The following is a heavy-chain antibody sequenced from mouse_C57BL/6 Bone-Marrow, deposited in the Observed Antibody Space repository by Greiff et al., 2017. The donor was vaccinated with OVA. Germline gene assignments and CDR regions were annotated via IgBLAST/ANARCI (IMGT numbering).Heavy chain of an antibody. CDR3: ARGFYAMDY. CDR2: IDPSDSYT. CDR1: GYTFTSYW. J-gene: IGHJ4*01. V-gene: IGHV1-59*01. Sequence: VQLQQSGAELVRPGTSVKLSRKASGYTFTSYWMPWVQQTPGQGLEWIGVIDPSDSYTNYNQKFTGKATLTVDTSSSTAYKQRISLTSENSAVDYCARGFYAMDYWGQGTSVTVSS.